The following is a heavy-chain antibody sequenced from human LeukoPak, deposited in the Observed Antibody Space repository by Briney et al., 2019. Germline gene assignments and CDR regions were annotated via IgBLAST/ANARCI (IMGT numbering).Heavy chain of an antibody. CDR1: GYTFTGYY. Sequence: ASVKVSCKASGYTFTGYYMHWVRQAPGQGLEWMGWINPNSGGTNYAQKFRGRVTMTRDTSISTAYMELSRLRSDDTAVYYCARVRNYDILTGYTVGYYYMDVWGKGTTVTVSS. V-gene: IGHV1-2*02. J-gene: IGHJ6*03. D-gene: IGHD3-9*01. CDR3: ARVRNYDILTGYTVGYYYMDV. CDR2: INPNSGGT.